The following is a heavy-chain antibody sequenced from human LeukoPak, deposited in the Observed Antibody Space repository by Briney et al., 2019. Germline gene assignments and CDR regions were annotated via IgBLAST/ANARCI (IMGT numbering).Heavy chain of an antibody. CDR2: IYYSGST. J-gene: IGHJ4*02. Sequence: SETLSLTCTVSGDSISSSSYYWGWIRQPPWKGLEWIGTIYYSGSTYYNPSLKSRVTISVDTSKNQFSLKLSSVTAADTAVYFCARTPPLPNPYFDYWGQGTLVTVSS. CDR1: GDSISSSSYY. CDR3: ARTPPLPNPYFDY. V-gene: IGHV4-39*01. D-gene: IGHD2-15*01.